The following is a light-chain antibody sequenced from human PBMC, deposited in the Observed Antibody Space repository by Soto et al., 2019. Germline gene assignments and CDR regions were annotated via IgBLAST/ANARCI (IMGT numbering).Light chain of an antibody. V-gene: IGKV3-20*01. CDR2: GAS. CDR3: LQHDDSPFT. J-gene: IGKJ3*01. CDR1: QTIRSNF. Sequence: EIVVTQSPGALSLSPGERATLSCRASQTIRSNFLAWYQHKPGQAPRLLIYGASTTATGIPDRFSGSGSGTEFTLTISRLEPEDFAVYFCLQHDDSPFTFGPGTKVDI.